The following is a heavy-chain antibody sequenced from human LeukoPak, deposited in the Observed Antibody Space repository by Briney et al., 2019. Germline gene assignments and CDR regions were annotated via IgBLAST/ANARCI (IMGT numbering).Heavy chain of an antibody. Sequence: GRSLRLSCAASGFTFSSYAMHWVRQAPGKGLEWVAVISYDGSNKYHADSVKGRFTISRDNSKNTLYLQMNSLRAEDTAVYYCARGDYYDSSGSTIWGQGTMVTVSS. CDR3: ARGDYYDSSGSTI. J-gene: IGHJ3*02. V-gene: IGHV3-30-3*01. CDR2: ISYDGSNK. CDR1: GFTFSSYA. D-gene: IGHD3-22*01.